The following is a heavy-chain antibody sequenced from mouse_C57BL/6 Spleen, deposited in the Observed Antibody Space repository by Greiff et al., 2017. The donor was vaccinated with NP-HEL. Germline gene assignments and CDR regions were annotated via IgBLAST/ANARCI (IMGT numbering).Heavy chain of an antibody. CDR3: AKGASLDY. J-gene: IGHJ2*01. Sequence: EVPVVESGGGLVQSGRSLRLSCATSGFTFSDFYMEWVRQAPGKGLEWIAASRNKANDYTTEYSASVKGRFIVSRDTPQSILYLQMNALRAEATAIYYCAKGASLDYWGQNTPLTVSS. V-gene: IGHV7-1*01. CDR1: GFTFSDFY. CDR2: SRNKANDYTT.